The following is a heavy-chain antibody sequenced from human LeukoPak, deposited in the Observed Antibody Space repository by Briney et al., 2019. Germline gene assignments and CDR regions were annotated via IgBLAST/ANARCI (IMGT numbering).Heavy chain of an antibody. V-gene: IGHV3-30*04. D-gene: IGHD3-16*01. Sequence: GRSLRLSCAASGFTFSSYAMHWVRQAPGKGLEWVAVISYDGSNKYYADSVKGRFTISRDNSKNTLYLQMNSLRAEDTAVYYCARAHMITFGGVGAFDIWGQGTMVTVSS. CDR3: ARAHMITFGGVGAFDI. J-gene: IGHJ3*02. CDR1: GFTFSSYA. CDR2: ISYDGSNK.